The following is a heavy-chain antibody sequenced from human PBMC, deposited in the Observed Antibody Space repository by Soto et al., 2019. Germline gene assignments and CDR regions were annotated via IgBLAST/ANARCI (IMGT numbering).Heavy chain of an antibody. J-gene: IGHJ6*02. V-gene: IGHV5-10-1*03. CDR2: IDPSDSYT. Sequence: EVQLVQSGAEVKKPGESLRISCKGSGYSFTSYWISWVRQMPGKGLEWMGRIDPSDSYTNYSPSFQGHVTISADKSISTAYLQWSSLKASDTAMYYCAVGAVGEFFPSHGMDVWGQGTTVTVSS. CDR3: AVGAVGEFFPSHGMDV. CDR1: GYSFTSYW. D-gene: IGHD3-10*01.